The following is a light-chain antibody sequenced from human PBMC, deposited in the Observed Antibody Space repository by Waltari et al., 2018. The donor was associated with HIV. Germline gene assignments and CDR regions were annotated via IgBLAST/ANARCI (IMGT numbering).Light chain of an antibody. V-gene: IGLV3-19*01. CDR1: TLRTNY. J-gene: IGLJ1*01. CDR2: GKN. CDR3: SSRDIVGDQRV. Sequence: SDELTQAPDVSAALGQAVRVTCQGDTLRTNYASWSRQKPGQAPEVVVSGKNYRHSGIPDRFSASNSGNSASLTSTGSQAEDEATYFCSSRDIVGDQRVFGPGTRVVVL.